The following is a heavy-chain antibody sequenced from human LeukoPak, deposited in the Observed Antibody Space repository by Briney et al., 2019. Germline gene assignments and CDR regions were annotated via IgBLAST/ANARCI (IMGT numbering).Heavy chain of an antibody. D-gene: IGHD3-10*01. Sequence: SETLSLTCTVSGGSISSSIYYWVWIRQPPGKGLEWIGTFSYSGNIYYNPSLKSRVTISVDMSKNQFSLELTSVTAADTAVYYCARRSYGVPFDPWGQGILVTVSS. CDR3: ARRSYGVPFDP. CDR1: GGSISSSIYY. J-gene: IGHJ5*02. CDR2: FSYSGNI. V-gene: IGHV4-39*01.